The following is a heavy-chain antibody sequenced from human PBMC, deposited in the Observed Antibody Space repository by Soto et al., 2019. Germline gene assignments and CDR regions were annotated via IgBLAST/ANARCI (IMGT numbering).Heavy chain of an antibody. CDR3: ARDTPYIVGATTAYYYGMDV. CDR2: ISYDGSNK. D-gene: IGHD1-26*01. Sequence: HPGGSLRLSCAASGFTFSSYAMHWVRQAPGKGLEWVAVISYDGSNKYYADSVKGRFTISRDNSKNTLYLQMNSLRAEDTAVYYCARDTPYIVGATTAYYYGMDVWGQGTTVTVSS. CDR1: GFTFSSYA. J-gene: IGHJ6*02. V-gene: IGHV3-30-3*01.